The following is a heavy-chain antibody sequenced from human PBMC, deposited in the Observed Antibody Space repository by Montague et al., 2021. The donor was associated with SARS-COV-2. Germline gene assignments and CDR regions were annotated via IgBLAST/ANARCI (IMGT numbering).Heavy chain of an antibody. CDR3: ARDPRYSLSWSFDY. D-gene: IGHD6-13*01. Sequence: CAISGDSVCIKQAARNWVRHSSALDPRQLGGTYYRFKSYYDHPLSAKSRMTISPDTSKNQFSLQPSSVTPEDRAMYYCARDPRYSLSWSFDYWGKGTMVTVSS. V-gene: IGHV6-1*01. J-gene: IGHJ4*02. CDR1: GDSVCIKQAA. CDR2: TYYRFKSYY.